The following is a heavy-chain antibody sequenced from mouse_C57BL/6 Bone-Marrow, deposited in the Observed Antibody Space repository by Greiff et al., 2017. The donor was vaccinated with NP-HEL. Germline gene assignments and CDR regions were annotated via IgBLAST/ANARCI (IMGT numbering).Heavy chain of an antibody. Sequence: QVQLQQSGAELARPGASVKLSCKASGYTFTSYGISWVKQRTGQGLEWIGEIYPRSGNTYYNEKFKGKATLTADKSSSTAYMELRSLTSEDAAVYFWARGDGSRGAYWGQGTLVTVSA. CDR1: GYTFTSYG. D-gene: IGHD1-1*01. J-gene: IGHJ3*01. V-gene: IGHV1-81*01. CDR3: ARGDGSRGAY. CDR2: IYPRSGNT.